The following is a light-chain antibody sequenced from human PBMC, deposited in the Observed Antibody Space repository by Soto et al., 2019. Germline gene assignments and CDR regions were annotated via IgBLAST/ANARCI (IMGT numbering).Light chain of an antibody. J-gene: IGKJ5*01. CDR2: GAF. CDR1: QSVRGNC. CDR3: QHYASSPQT. V-gene: IGKV3-20*01. Sequence: EIVLTQSPGTLSMSPGESATLSCRASQSVRGNCLAWYQQKPGQAPRLLIYGAFNRATGIPDRFSGSGSGTDSTLTISRLEPEDFAVYYCQHYASSPQTFGQGARLDIE.